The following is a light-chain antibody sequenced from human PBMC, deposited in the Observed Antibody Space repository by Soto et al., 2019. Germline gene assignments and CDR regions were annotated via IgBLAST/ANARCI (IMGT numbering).Light chain of an antibody. V-gene: IGLV2-14*01. J-gene: IGLJ1*01. CDR1: SSDVGNYDY. CDR2: EVN. Sequence: QSALTQPASVSGSPGQSITISCTGTSSDVGNYDYVSWYQQYPGKAPKLMIYEVNDRPSGVSYRFSGSKSGNTASLTISGLQAEDEADYYCSSYSSRSRHVFGTVTKVTVL. CDR3: SSYSSRSRHV.